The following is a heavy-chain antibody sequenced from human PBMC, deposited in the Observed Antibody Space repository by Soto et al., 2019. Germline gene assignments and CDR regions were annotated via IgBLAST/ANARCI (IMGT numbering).Heavy chain of an antibody. CDR3: ARHGLTTVTRYFDY. V-gene: IGHV4-39*01. CDR2: IYYSGST. D-gene: IGHD4-17*01. Sequence: SETLSLTCTVSGGSISSSSYYWGWIRQPPGKGLEWIGSIYYSGSTYYNPSLKSRVTISVDTSKNQFSLKLSSVTAADTAVYYCARHGLTTVTRYFDYWGQGTLVTVSS. J-gene: IGHJ4*02. CDR1: GGSISSSSYY.